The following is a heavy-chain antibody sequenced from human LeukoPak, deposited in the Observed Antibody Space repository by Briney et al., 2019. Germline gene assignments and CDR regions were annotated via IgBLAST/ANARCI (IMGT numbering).Heavy chain of an antibody. V-gene: IGHV3-23*01. J-gene: IGHJ4*02. Sequence: GGSLRLSCAASGFTFSSYAMSWVRQAPGQGLECVSAINYSGGSTYYADSVKGRFTISRDSSKNTLYPQMNSLRVDDTAVYYCAKNWNLDNWGQGTLVTVSS. CDR1: GFTFSSYA. D-gene: IGHD1-1*01. CDR3: AKNWNLDN. CDR2: INYSGGST.